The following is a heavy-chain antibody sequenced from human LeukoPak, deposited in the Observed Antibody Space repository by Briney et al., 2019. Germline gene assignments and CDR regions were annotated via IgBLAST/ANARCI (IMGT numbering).Heavy chain of an antibody. CDR1: GYTFNAYY. CDR2: INPYSGGT. D-gene: IGHD6-19*01. CDR3: ARDLGSSGCIDY. V-gene: IGHV1-2*02. Sequence: GASVKVSCKASGYTFNAYYIHWVRQAPGQGLEWMGWINPYSGGTNYAQKFQGRVTMTSDTSLSTAYMELSSPRSDDTAVYYCARDLGSSGCIDYWGQGTLVTVSS. J-gene: IGHJ4*02.